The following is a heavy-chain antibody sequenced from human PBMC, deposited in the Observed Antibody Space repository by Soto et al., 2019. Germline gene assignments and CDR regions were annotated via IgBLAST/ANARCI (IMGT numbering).Heavy chain of an antibody. D-gene: IGHD1-7*01. CDR1: GFTFSSYW. J-gene: IGHJ4*02. V-gene: IGHV3-7*01. Sequence: GGSLRLSCAASGFTFSSYWMSWVRQAPGKGLEWVANIKQDGSEKYYVDSVKGRFTISRDNAKNSLYLQMNSLRAEDTAVYYCARANWNYRVTTHYFDYWGQGTLVTVSS. CDR3: ARANWNYRVTTHYFDY. CDR2: IKQDGSEK.